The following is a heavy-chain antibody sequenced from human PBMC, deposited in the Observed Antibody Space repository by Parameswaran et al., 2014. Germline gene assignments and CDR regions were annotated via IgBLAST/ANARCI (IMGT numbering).Heavy chain of an antibody. Sequence: RWIRQPPGKGLEWFGYIHYSGSTNYNPSLKSRVTISLDTSKKQFSLKVRSVTAADTAVYFCASAPVARGPYDFDIWGQGTTVTVSS. CDR3: ASAPVARGPYDFDI. CDR2: IHYSGST. V-gene: IGHV4-59*01. J-gene: IGHJ3*02.